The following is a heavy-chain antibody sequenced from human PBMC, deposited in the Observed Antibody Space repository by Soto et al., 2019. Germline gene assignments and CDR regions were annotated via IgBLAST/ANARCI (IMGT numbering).Heavy chain of an antibody. D-gene: IGHD4-17*01. CDR1: GGSISSGGYY. CDR3: ARENGDLRDYYYGMDV. Sequence: QVQLQESGPGLVKPSQTLSLTCTVSGGSISSGGYYWSWIRQHPGKGLEWIGYIDYSGSTHYNPSLKSRVTISVATSKNQFALKLSSVTAAATAVYDCARENGDLRDYYYGMDVGGQGTTVTVSS. V-gene: IGHV4-31*03. J-gene: IGHJ6*02. CDR2: IDYSGST.